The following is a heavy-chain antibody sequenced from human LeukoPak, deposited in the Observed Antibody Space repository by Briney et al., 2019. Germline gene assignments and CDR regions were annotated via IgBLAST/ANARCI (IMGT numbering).Heavy chain of an antibody. CDR2: ISGSGAGT. Sequence: GGSLRLSCAASGFTFSSYAMSWVRQAPGKGLEWVSAISGSGAGTYYADSVKGRFTISRDNSKNTLYLQMNSLRAEDTAVYYCARAAVQLLLTASDYWGQGTLVTVSS. CDR1: GFTFSSYA. CDR3: ARAAVQLLLTASDY. D-gene: IGHD2-15*01. J-gene: IGHJ4*02. V-gene: IGHV3-23*01.